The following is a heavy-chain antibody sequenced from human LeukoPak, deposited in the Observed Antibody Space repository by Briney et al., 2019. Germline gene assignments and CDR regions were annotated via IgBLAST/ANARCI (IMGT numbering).Heavy chain of an antibody. D-gene: IGHD3-10*02. CDR2: ISSSGSTI. CDR3: AELGITMIGGV. Sequence: GGSLRLSCAASVFTFSRYELNRVRQAPGKGLEWVSYISSSGSTIYYADSVKGRFTISRDNAKNSLYLQMNSLRVEDTAVYYCAELGITMIGGVWGKGTTVTIS. J-gene: IGHJ6*03. V-gene: IGHV3-48*03. CDR1: VFTFSRYE.